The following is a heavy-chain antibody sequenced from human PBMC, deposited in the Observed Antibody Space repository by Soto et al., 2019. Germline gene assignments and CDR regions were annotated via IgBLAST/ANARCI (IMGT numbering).Heavy chain of an antibody. CDR2: FYYTGSI. CDR1: GGSVSSGNYY. J-gene: IGHJ4*02. CDR3: ARSMFYSDDTNYSPFEY. V-gene: IGHV4-61*01. Sequence: QVQLQESGPGLVKPSETLSLTCTVSGGSVSSGNYYWSWIRQPPGKGLEWIGYFYYTGSINYNPSLKSRVTIFIDASKNQFSLKLYSVTAADTAVYYCARSMFYSDDTNYSPFEYWGQGTLVTASS. D-gene: IGHD3-22*01.